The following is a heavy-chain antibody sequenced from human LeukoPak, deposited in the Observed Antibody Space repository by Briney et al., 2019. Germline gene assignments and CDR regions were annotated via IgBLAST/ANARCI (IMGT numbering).Heavy chain of an antibody. CDR3: ASYYYDSSGYPYFDY. V-gene: IGHV1-69*13. Sequence: SVKVSCKASGGTFSSYAISWVRQAPGQGLEWMGGIIPIFGTANYAQKSQGRVTITADESTSTAYMELSSLRSEDTAVYYCASYYYDSSGYPYFDYWGQGTLVTVSS. CDR2: IIPIFGTA. J-gene: IGHJ4*02. CDR1: GGTFSSYA. D-gene: IGHD3-22*01.